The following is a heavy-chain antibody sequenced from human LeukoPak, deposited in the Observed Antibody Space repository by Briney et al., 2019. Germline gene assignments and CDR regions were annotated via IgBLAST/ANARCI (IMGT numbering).Heavy chain of an antibody. CDR2: IYSSGRT. D-gene: IGHD3-3*01. CDR3: ARGTRGLLYRFDP. Sequence: SQTLSLTCTVSGGSISSNTYYWGWIRQPPGKGLEWIGSIYSSGRTYYNPSLKSRVTISVDTSKNHFSLKLSSVTAADTAVYYCARGTRGLLYRFDPWGQGTLVTVSS. CDR1: GGSISSNTYY. J-gene: IGHJ5*02. V-gene: IGHV4-39*07.